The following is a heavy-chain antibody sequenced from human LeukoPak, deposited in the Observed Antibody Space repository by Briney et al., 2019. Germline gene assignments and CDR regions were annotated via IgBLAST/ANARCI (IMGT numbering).Heavy chain of an antibody. V-gene: IGHV4-59*08. J-gene: IGHJ4*02. CDR2: IYYSGST. Sequence: PSETLSLTCTVSGGSINSYYWSWIRQPPGKGLEWIGYIYYSGSTNYNPSLKRRVTISVDTSKNQFSLKLSSVTAADTAVYYCARLAAAGSDYWGQGTLVTVSS. D-gene: IGHD6-13*01. CDR3: ARLAAAGSDY. CDR1: GGSINSYY.